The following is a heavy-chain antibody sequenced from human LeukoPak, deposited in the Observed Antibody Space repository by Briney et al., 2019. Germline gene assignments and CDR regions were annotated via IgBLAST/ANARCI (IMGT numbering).Heavy chain of an antibody. CDR3: ARGGVSRRDGYNYFDY. CDR1: GYTFTSYY. Sequence: ASVKVSCKASGYTFTSYYMHWVRQAPGQGLEWMGIINPSGGSTSYAQKFQGRVTMTRDTSTSTVYMELSSLRSEDTAVYYCARGGVSRRDGYNYFDYWGQGTLVTVSS. CDR2: INPSGGST. J-gene: IGHJ4*02. V-gene: IGHV1-46*01. D-gene: IGHD5-24*01.